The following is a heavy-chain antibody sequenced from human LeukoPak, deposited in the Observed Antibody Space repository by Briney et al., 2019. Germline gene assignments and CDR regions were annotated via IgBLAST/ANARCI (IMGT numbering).Heavy chain of an antibody. Sequence: SETLSLTCAVYGGSFSGYYWSWIRQPPGKGLEWIGEINHSGSTNYNPSLKSRVTISVDTSKNQFSLKLSSVTAADTAVYYCARAPVTGWFDPWGQGTLVTVSS. CDR3: ARAPVTGWFDP. J-gene: IGHJ5*02. CDR2: INHSGST. D-gene: IGHD4-17*01. CDR1: GGSFSGYY. V-gene: IGHV4-34*01.